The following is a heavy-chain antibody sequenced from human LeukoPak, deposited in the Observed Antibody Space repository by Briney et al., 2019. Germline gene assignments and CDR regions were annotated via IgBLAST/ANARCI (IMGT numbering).Heavy chain of an antibody. CDR3: ARAGSWSPYYYYYYMDV. V-gene: IGHV1-2*02. CDR1: GYTFTGYY. J-gene: IGHJ6*03. D-gene: IGHD6-13*01. Sequence: ASVKVSCKASGYTFTGYYMHWVRQAPGQGLEWMGWINPNSGGTNYAQKFQGRVTMTRDTSISTAYMELSRLRSDDTAVYYCARAGSWSPYYYYYYMDVWGKGTTVTISS. CDR2: INPNSGGT.